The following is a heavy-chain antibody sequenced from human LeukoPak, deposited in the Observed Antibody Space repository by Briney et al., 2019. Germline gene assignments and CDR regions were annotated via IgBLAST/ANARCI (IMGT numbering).Heavy chain of an antibody. D-gene: IGHD1-1*01. Sequence: ASVKVSCKASGYTFTGYYMHWVRQAPGQGLEWMGWINPHSGGTNYAHKFHGRVTMTTDTSISTAYLELRRLRSDDTAVYYCARGPDSELEPWNVFDPWGQGTLVTVSS. V-gene: IGHV1-2*02. CDR1: GYTFTGYY. J-gene: IGHJ5*02. CDR3: ARGPDSELEPWNVFDP. CDR2: INPHSGGT.